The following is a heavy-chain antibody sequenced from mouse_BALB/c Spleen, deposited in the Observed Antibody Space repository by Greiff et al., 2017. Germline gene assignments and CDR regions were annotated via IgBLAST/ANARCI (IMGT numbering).Heavy chain of an antibody. CDR3: ERRWLLRDAMDY. V-gene: IGHV4-1*02. CDR1: GFDFSRYW. CDR2: INPDSSTI. J-gene: IGHJ4*01. D-gene: IGHD2-3*01. Sequence: EVQLQQSGGGLVQPGGSLKLSCAASGFDFSRYWMSWVRQAPGKGLEWIGEINPDSSTINYTPSLKDKFIISRDNAKNTLYLQMSKVRSEDTALYYCERRWLLRDAMDYWGQGTSVTVSS.